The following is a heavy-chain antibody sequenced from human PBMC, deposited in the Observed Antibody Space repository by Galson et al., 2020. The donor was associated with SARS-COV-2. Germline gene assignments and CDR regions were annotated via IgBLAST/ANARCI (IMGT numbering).Heavy chain of an antibody. Sequence: SETLSLTCTVSGGSISSSSYYWGWIRQPPGKGLEWIGSIYYSGSTYYNPSLKSRVTISVDTSKNQFSLKLSSVTAADTAVYYCARDPTLLWFGEYKLYGMDVWGQGTTVTVSS. J-gene: IGHJ6*02. D-gene: IGHD3-10*01. CDR2: IYYSGST. CDR1: GGSISSSSYY. CDR3: ARDPTLLWFGEYKLYGMDV. V-gene: IGHV4-39*07.